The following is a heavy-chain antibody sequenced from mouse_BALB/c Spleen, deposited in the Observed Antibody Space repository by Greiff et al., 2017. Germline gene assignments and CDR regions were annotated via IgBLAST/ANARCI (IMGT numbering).Heavy chain of an antibody. CDR3: ARDRYRYDGGYAMDY. V-gene: IGHV2-6-7*01. J-gene: IGHJ4*01. CDR1: GFSLTGYG. D-gene: IGHD2-14*01. CDR2: IWGDGST. Sequence: QVQLKESGPGLVAPSQSLSITCTVSGFSLTGYGVNWVRQPPGKGLEWLGMIWGDGSTDYNSALKSRLSISKDNSKSQVFLKMNSLQTDDTARYYCARDRYRYDGGYAMDYWGQGTSVTVSS.